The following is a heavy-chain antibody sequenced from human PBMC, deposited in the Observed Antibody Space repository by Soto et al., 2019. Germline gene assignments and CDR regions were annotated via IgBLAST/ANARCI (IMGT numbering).Heavy chain of an antibody. Sequence: EVQLLEFGGGLVQPGGSLRLSCAASGFTFSSYAMSWVRQAPRKGLEWVPVISGSGGSTYYADSVKGRFTISRDKSKNTLYLQMNSLRAEDTAVYYCAKDQYVVVATNWFDPWGQGTLVTVSS. J-gene: IGHJ5*02. CDR3: AKDQYVVVATNWFDP. D-gene: IGHD2-15*01. CDR1: GFTFSSYA. V-gene: IGHV3-23*01. CDR2: ISGSGGST.